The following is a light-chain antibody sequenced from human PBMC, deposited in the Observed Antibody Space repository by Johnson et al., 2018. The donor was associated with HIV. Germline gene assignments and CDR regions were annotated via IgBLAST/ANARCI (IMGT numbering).Light chain of an antibody. Sequence: QSVLTQPPSVSAAPGQKVTISCSGSSSNIGNNYVSWYQQLPGTAPKLLIYDNNKRPSGIPDGFSGSKSGTSATLGITGLQTGDEADYYCGTWDSSLYAYVFGTGTKVTVL. CDR2: DNN. CDR3: GTWDSSLYAYV. CDR1: SSNIGNNY. V-gene: IGLV1-51*01. J-gene: IGLJ1*01.